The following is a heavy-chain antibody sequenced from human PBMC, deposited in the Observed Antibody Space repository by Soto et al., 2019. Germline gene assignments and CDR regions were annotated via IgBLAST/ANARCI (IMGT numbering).Heavy chain of an antibody. D-gene: IGHD6-25*01. V-gene: IGHV4-39*02. J-gene: IGHJ4*02. Sequence: PSATLSLNCTVYGGSIRSSSYCWGRIRPPPGKGLEWIGSIYYSGSTYYNPSLKSRVTISVDTSKNQFSLKLSSVTAADTAVYYCAREPDSGGWGLDYWGQGTLVTVSS. CDR3: AREPDSGGWGLDY. CDR2: IYYSGST. CDR1: GGSIRSSSYC.